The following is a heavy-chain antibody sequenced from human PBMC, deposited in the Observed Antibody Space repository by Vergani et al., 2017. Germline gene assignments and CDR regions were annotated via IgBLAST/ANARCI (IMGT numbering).Heavy chain of an antibody. CDR1: AYSISSTYY. Sequence: QVQLQESGPGLVKPSETLSLTCAVSAYSISSTYYWGWIRQPPGKGLEWIGNIYHTGSAYYNPSLKSRVTISVDTPKNQFSLKLSSVTAADTAVYYCARHRGDYDRGGMDVWGQGTTVTVSS. V-gene: IGHV4-38-2*01. CDR3: ARHRGDYDRGGMDV. CDR2: IYHTGSA. J-gene: IGHJ6*02. D-gene: IGHD4-17*01.